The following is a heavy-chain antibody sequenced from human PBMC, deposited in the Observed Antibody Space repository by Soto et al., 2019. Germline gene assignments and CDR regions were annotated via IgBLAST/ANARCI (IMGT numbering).Heavy chain of an antibody. J-gene: IGHJ4*02. D-gene: IGHD1-7*01. CDR2: IYYSGNT. CDR3: GRGEVDRYNWNYGIDY. V-gene: IGHV4-59*01. CDR1: GGSISSYY. Sequence: KASETLSLTCTVSGGSISSYYWSRIRQPPGKGLEWIGYIYYSGNTNYNPSLKSRVTISVDTSKNQFSLKLSSVTAADTAVYYCGRGEVDRYNWNYGIDYWGQGTLVTVSS.